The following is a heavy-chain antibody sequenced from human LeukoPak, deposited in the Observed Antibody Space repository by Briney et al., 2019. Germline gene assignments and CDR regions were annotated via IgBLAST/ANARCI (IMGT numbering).Heavy chain of an antibody. D-gene: IGHD1-14*01. V-gene: IGHV1-69-2*01. CDR1: GYTFTDSY. Sequence: ASVKSSCKVSGYTFTDSYIHWVQQAPGKGLEWVGLVDPEDGETIYAEKFQGRVTITADTSADTVYMELSSLRSEDTAVYYCATSTEVSRGYYGMDVWGQGTTVSVS. J-gene: IGHJ6*02. CDR2: VDPEDGET. CDR3: ATSTEVSRGYYGMDV.